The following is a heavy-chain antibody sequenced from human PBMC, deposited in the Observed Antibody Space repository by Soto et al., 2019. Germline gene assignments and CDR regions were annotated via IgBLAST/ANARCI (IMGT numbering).Heavy chain of an antibody. J-gene: IGHJ6*02. CDR1: GYSFTDYH. Sequence: GASLKVSCKASGYSFTDYHIHWVRQAPGQGREWMGRINPKSGGTSTAQKFQGWVTMTTDTSISTASMELTRLTSDDTAIYYCARGDSTDCSNGVCSFFYYHDMDVWGQGTTVTVSS. CDR3: ARGDSTDCSNGVCSFFYYHDMDV. CDR2: INPKSGGT. V-gene: IGHV1-2*04. D-gene: IGHD2-8*01.